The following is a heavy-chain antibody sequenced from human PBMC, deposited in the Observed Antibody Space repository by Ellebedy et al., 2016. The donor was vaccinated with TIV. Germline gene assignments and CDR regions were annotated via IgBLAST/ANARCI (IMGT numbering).Heavy chain of an antibody. CDR2: INPSDGDT. CDR1: GYTFTSYY. D-gene: IGHD6-6*01. J-gene: IGHJ4*02. V-gene: IGHV1-46*01. CDR3: ARTPCIAARYPYEY. Sequence: ASVKVSXXASGYTFTSYYLHWVRQAPGQRLEWMGIINPSDGDTRYAQKFQGRVTMTRDTSTSRVYMELSSLRSDDAAVYYCARTPCIAARYPYEYWGQGTLVTVSS.